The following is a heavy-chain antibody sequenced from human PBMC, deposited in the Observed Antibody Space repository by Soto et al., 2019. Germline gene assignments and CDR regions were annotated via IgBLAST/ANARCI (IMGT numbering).Heavy chain of an antibody. CDR1: GYTFSNNY. D-gene: IGHD4-17*01. Sequence: QVQLVQSGAEVRKPGASVKVSCKASGYTFSNNYIHWVRQAPGQGLEWMGIINPSGGSTAYAQKFQGRVTVTRDTSTSTVYMELSSLRSEDTAVYYCARDPALYGDHDFDCWGQGTLVTVSS. J-gene: IGHJ4*02. CDR3: ARDPALYGDHDFDC. V-gene: IGHV1-46*03. CDR2: INPSGGST.